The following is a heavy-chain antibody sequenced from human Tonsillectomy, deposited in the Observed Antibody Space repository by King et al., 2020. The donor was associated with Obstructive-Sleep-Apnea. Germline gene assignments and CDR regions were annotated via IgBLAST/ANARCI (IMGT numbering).Heavy chain of an antibody. CDR3: ATVGPSTGLDY. V-gene: IGHV3-11*06. CDR1: GFNFNYYY. D-gene: IGHD1-26*01. CDR2: ISPSSAYT. J-gene: IGHJ4*02. Sequence: VQLVESGGGLVKPGESLRLSCAASGFNFNYYYTSWILQAPGQGLEWVSYISPSSAYTIYAESVKGRFTISRDKAKNLLYLQMNSLRAEDTAVYYCATVGPSTGLDYWGQGTLITVSS.